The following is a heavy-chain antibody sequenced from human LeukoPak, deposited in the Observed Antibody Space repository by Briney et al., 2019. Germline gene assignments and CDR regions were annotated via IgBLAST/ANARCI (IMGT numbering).Heavy chain of an antibody. D-gene: IGHD1-26*01. CDR2: INHSGST. CDR1: GGSFSGYY. V-gene: IGHV4-34*01. CDR3: ARGDSGSYPDDAFDI. Sequence: PSETLSLTCADYGGSFSGYYWSWIRQPPGKGLEWIGEINHSGSTNYNPSLKSRVTISVDTSKNQFSLKLSSVTAADTAVYYCARGDSGSYPDDAFDIWGQGTMVTVSS. J-gene: IGHJ3*02.